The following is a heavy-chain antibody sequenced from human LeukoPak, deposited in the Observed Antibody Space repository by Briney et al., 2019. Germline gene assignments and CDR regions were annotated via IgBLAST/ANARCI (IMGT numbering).Heavy chain of an antibody. D-gene: IGHD3-3*01. V-gene: IGHV3-23*01. CDR1: GFTFSSYA. CDR2: ISGSGGST. Sequence: GGSLRLSCAASGFTFSSYAMSWVRQAPGKGLEWVSAISGSGGSTYYADSVKGRFTISRDNSKNTLYLQMNSLRAEDTAVYYCAKDSFATIFGVVTWVWAFDIWGQGTMVTVSS. CDR3: AKDSFATIFGVVTWVWAFDI. J-gene: IGHJ3*02.